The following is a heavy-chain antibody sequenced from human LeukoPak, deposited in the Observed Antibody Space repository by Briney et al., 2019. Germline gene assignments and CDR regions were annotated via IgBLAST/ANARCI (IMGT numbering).Heavy chain of an antibody. CDR2: MNPNSGNT. Sequence: ASVKVSCKASGYTFTSSDINWVRQATGQGLEWMGWMNPNSGNTGYAHRFQGRVTMTRDTSISTAYMELSSLTSEDTAVYYCARGTPFCSSASCYNYWGQGTLVTVSS. D-gene: IGHD2-2*02. CDR3: ARGTPFCSSASCYNY. J-gene: IGHJ4*02. CDR1: GYTFTSSD. V-gene: IGHV1-8*01.